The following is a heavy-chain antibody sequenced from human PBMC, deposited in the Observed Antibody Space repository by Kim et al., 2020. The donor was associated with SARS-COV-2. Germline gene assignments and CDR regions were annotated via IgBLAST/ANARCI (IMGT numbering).Heavy chain of an antibody. CDR1: GGSISSYY. D-gene: IGHD3-22*01. V-gene: IGHV4-4*07. Sequence: SETLSLTCTVSGGSISSYYWSWIRQPAGKGLEWIGRIYTSGSTNYNPSLKSRVTMSVDTYKNQFSLKLSSVTAADTAVYYCARDRNYYDSSGSGSLDAFDIWGQGTMVTVSS. J-gene: IGHJ3*02. CDR2: IYTSGST. CDR3: ARDRNYYDSSGSGSLDAFDI.